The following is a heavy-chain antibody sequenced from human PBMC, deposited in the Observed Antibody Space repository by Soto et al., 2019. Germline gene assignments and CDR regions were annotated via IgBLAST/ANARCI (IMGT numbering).Heavy chain of an antibody. CDR1: GFTFSSYW. D-gene: IGHD1-7*01. Sequence: LRLSCAASGFTFSSYWMHWVRQAPGKGLVWVSRINSDGSSTSYADSVKGRFTISRDNAKNTLYLQMNSLRAEDTAVYYCAREGNYENWFDPWGQGTLVTVSS. CDR2: INSDGSST. CDR3: AREGNYENWFDP. J-gene: IGHJ5*02. V-gene: IGHV3-74*01.